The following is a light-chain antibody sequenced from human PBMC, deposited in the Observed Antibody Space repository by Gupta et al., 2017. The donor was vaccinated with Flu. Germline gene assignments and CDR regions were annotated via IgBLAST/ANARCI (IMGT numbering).Light chain of an antibody. J-gene: IGKJ3*01. Sequence: PAPLSLVLDRRATPSRRGSQSGSSYAGWYQKKPGEATRLLIDDASNRATGIPARCSGSGSGTDFTPTISSLEPEDVAVYYRQNRSNCPRTFGHGTKVDIK. CDR3: QNRSNCPRT. CDR1: QSGSSY. CDR2: DAS. V-gene: IGKV3-11*01.